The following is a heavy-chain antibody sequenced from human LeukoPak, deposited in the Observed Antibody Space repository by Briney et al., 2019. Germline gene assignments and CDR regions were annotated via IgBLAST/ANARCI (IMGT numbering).Heavy chain of an antibody. J-gene: IGHJ6*03. CDR2: TIPIFGTA. CDR1: GGTFSSYA. Sequence: ASVTVSCTASGGTFSSYAISWVRQAPGQGLEWMGGTIPIFGTANYAQKFQGRVTITTDESTSTAYMELSSLRSEDTAVYYCARVSEGFDSSSWYRTKYYYYYYYMDVWGKGTTVTVSS. V-gene: IGHV1-69*05. D-gene: IGHD6-13*01. CDR3: ARVSEGFDSSSWYRTKYYYYYYYMDV.